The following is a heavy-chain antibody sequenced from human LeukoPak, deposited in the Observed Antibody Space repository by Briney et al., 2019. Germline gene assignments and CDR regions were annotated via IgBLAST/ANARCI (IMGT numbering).Heavy chain of an antibody. CDR2: ISSSSSYI. CDR3: ARDLYSGSGWYWDY. J-gene: IGHJ4*02. Sequence: GGSLRLSCAASGFTFSSYSMNWVRQAPGKGLEWVSSISSSSSYIYYADSVKGRFTISRDNSKNTLYLQMNSLRAEDTAVYYCARDLYSGSGWYWDYWGQGTLVTVSS. D-gene: IGHD6-19*01. V-gene: IGHV3-21*01. CDR1: GFTFSSYS.